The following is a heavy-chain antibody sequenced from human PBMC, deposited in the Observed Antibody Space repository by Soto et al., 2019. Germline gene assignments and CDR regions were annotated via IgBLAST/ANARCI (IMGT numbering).Heavy chain of an antibody. Sequence: QVQLVQSGAEVKKPGASVKLSCKASGYIFTNYDINWVRQATGQGLEWMGWMNPNSGNTGYAQKLQGRVTMTRNTSISTAYMELSILRSDDTDVYYCARGTSIAEVGIMFWFDPWGKGTLVTVS. CDR2: MNPNSGNT. CDR1: GYIFTNYD. D-gene: IGHD6-6*01. J-gene: IGHJ5*02. CDR3: ARGTSIAEVGIMFWFDP. V-gene: IGHV1-8*01.